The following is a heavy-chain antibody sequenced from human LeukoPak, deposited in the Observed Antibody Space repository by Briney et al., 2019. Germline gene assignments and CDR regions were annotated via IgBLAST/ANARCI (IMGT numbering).Heavy chain of an antibody. CDR2: IIPILGIA. CDR1: GGTFSSYA. CDR3: AREGYSSGWYP. D-gene: IGHD6-19*01. V-gene: IGHV1-69*04. J-gene: IGHJ4*02. Sequence: ASVKVSCKASGGTFSSYAISWVRQAPGQGLEWMGRIIPILGIANYAQKFQGRVTITADKSTSTAYMELSSLRSEDTAVYCCAREGYSSGWYPWGQGTLVTVSS.